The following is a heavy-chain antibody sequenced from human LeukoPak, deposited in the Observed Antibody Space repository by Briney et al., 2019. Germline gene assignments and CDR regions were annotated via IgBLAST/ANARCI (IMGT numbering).Heavy chain of an antibody. Sequence: GGSLRLSCAASGFTFSGYWMSWVRQAPGKGLEWVANINQNGTSTFHADSVRGRFTISRDNAKNLQYLQMNGLRVEDTAVCYCARWANSIDYWGQGALVTVSS. CDR3: ARWANSIDY. V-gene: IGHV3-7*01. D-gene: IGHD5-18*01. CDR1: GFTFSGYW. J-gene: IGHJ4*02. CDR2: INQNGTST.